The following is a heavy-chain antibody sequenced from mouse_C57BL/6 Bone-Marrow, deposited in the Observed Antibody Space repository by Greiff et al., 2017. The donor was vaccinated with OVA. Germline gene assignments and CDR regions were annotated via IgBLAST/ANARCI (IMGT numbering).Heavy chain of an antibody. D-gene: IGHD1-1*01. CDR2: INPSSGYT. CDR1: GYTFTSYW. CDR3: ENYDGSSGPGDFDG. J-gene: IGHJ1*03. Sequence: QVQLQQSGAELAKPGASVKLSCKASGYTFTSYWMHWVKQRPGQGLEWIGYINPSSGYTKYNQKFKDKATLTADKSSSTAYMQLSSLTYVDSAVYDGENYDGSSGPGDFDGWGKGTTVTVSS. V-gene: IGHV1-7*01.